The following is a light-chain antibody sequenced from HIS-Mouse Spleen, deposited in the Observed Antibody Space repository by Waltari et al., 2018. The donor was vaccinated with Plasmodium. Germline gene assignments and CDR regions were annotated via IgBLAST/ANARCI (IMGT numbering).Light chain of an antibody. V-gene: IGLV2-23*01. J-gene: IGLJ2*01. Sequence: QSALTQPASVSGSPGQSITISGTGTSSDVGSYNLVSWYQPHPGKAPKLMIYEGSKRPSGVSNRFSGSKSGNTASLTISGLQAEDEADYYCCSYAGSRMVFGGGTKLTVL. CDR3: CSYAGSRMV. CDR1: SSDVGSYNL. CDR2: EGS.